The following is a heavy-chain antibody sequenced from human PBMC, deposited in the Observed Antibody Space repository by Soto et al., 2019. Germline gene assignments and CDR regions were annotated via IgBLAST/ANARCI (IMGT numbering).Heavy chain of an antibody. CDR2: VSSGGGT. CDR3: AKRRGAGGHFDY. J-gene: IGHJ4*02. D-gene: IGHD2-15*01. CDR1: GFTFSTYA. V-gene: IGHV3-23*01. Sequence: EVELLESGGGLVQPEGSLRLSCAASGFTFSTYAMGWVRQAPGKGLEWVSVVSSGGGTHYADSVKGRFTVSRDNSKNTLSLQMNSLRADDTAVYYCAKRRGAGGHFDYGGQGALVTVSP.